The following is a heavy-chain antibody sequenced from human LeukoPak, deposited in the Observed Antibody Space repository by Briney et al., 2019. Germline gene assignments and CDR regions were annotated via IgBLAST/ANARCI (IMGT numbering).Heavy chain of an antibody. J-gene: IGHJ4*02. V-gene: IGHV3-23*01. CDR3: AKATLKDGTRDY. CDR2: IIPSGVST. CDR1: GFTFSNYV. D-gene: IGHD5-24*01. Sequence: GGSLRLSCAASGFTFSNYVMIWVRQAPGKGLEWVSSIIPSGVSTYYADSVKGRFTISRDNSKNTLYLQMNSLRAVDTAVYYCAKATLKDGTRDYWGQGTLVTVSS.